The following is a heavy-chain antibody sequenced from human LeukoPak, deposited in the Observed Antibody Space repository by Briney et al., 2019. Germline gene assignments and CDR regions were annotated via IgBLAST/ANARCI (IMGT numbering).Heavy chain of an antibody. V-gene: IGHV4-34*01. CDR1: GGSFSGYY. CDR3: ARGWFGYYNWFDP. J-gene: IGHJ5*02. D-gene: IGHD3-10*01. CDR2: INHSGST. Sequence: PSETPSLTCAVYGGSFSGYYWSWIRQPPGKGLEWIGEINHSGSTNYNPSLKSRVTISVDTSKNQFSLKLSSVTAADTAVYYCARGWFGYYNWFDPWGQGTLVTVSS.